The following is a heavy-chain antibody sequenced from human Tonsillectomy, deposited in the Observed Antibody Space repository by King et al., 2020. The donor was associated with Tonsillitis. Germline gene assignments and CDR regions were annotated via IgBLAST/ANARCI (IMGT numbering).Heavy chain of an antibody. D-gene: IGHD3-22*01. V-gene: IGHV1-69*09. J-gene: IGHJ3*02. Sequence: QLVQSGAEVKKPGSSVKVSCKASGGTFSSYAISWVRQAPGQGLEWMGRIIPILGIANYAQKFQGRVTITADKSTSTAYMELSSLRSEDTAVYYCARVPPLDYYDSSGYYGSGEDAFDIWGQGTMVTVSS. CDR2: IIPILGIA. CDR3: ARVPPLDYYDSSGYYGSGEDAFDI. CDR1: GGTFSSYA.